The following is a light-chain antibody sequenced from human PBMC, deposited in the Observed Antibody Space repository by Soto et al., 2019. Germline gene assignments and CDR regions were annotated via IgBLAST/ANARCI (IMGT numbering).Light chain of an antibody. CDR2: AAS. J-gene: IGKJ4*01. CDR3: QQSYTTPLT. V-gene: IGKV1-39*01. CDR1: QTISTY. Sequence: DIQMTQSPSSLSASIGDRVTIPCRASQTISTYLNWYQQKPGKAPKLLIYAASNLQRGVPSRFSGSGSGTDFTLTISSLQPEDFTTYYCQQSYTTPLTFGGRTKVEI.